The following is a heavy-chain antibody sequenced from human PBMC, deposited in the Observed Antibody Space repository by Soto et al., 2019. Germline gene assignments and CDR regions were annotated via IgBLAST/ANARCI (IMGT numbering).Heavy chain of an antibody. Sequence: ASVKVSCKASGYTFTSYYMHWVREAPGQGLEWMGIINPSGGSTSYAQKFQGRVTMTRDTSTSTVYMELSSLRSEDTAVYYCARDRGMFQVADYWGQGTLVTVSS. CDR2: INPSGGST. J-gene: IGHJ4*02. V-gene: IGHV1-46*01. D-gene: IGHD3-10*01. CDR3: ARDRGMFQVADY. CDR1: GYTFTSYY.